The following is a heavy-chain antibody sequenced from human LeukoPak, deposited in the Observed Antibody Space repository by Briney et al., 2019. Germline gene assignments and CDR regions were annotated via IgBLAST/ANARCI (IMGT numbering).Heavy chain of an antibody. J-gene: IGHJ4*02. Sequence: GGSLRLSCIVSGFTFTSHGMHWVRQAPGKGLEWVAYIGNDGRDIYYAYSLRGRLTISRDDSKNTVHLQMRRLKVEDTALYYCARDLVGGWSCDDWGQGSLVAVSS. CDR1: GFTFTSHG. D-gene: IGHD6-19*01. V-gene: IGHV3-30*02. CDR3: ARDLVGGWSCDD. CDR2: IGNDGRDI.